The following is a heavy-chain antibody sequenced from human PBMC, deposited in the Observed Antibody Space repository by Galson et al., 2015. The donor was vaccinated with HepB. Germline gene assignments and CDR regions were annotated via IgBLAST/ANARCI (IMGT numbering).Heavy chain of an antibody. V-gene: IGHV5-10-1*01. CDR1: GYSFTSLW. CDR3: ASPSGDYETDAFDI. Sequence: SGAEVKKPGESLRISCKGSGYSFTSLWISWVRQMPGKGLEWMGKIDPSDSYSNYSPSFQGHVTMSADKSISTAYLQWSSLKASDTALYYCASPSGDYETDAFDIWGQGTMVTVSS. D-gene: IGHD4-17*01. J-gene: IGHJ3*02. CDR2: IDPSDSYS.